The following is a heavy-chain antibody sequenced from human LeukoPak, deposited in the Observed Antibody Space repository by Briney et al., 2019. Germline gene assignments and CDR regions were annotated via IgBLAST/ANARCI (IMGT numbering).Heavy chain of an antibody. CDR2: ISSSGSTI. CDR1: GFTSSSYE. Sequence: QPGGSLRLSCAASGFTSSSYEMNWVRQAPGKGLEWVSYISSSGSTIYYADSVKGRFTISRDNAKNSLYLQMNSLRAEDTAVYYCARSGDYGDHFDYWGQGTLVTVSS. V-gene: IGHV3-48*03. J-gene: IGHJ4*02. D-gene: IGHD4-17*01. CDR3: ARSGDYGDHFDY.